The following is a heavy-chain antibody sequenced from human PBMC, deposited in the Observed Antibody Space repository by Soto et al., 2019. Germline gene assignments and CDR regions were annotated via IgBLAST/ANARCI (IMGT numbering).Heavy chain of an antibody. J-gene: IGHJ4*02. CDR1: GGSISSYY. D-gene: IGHD2-15*01. CDR3: ALFTIGYCSGGSCYHPGGSYDY. CDR2: IYYSGST. Sequence: SETLSLTCTVSGGSISSYYWSWIRQPPGKGLERIGYIYYSGSTNYNPSLKSRVTISVDTSKNQFSPKLSSVTAADTAVYYCALFTIGYCSGGSCYHPGGSYDYWGQGTLVTVSS. V-gene: IGHV4-59*01.